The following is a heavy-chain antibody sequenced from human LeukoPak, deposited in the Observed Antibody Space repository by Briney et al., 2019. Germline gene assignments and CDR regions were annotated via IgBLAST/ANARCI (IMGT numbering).Heavy chain of an antibody. CDR1: GYTFTSLG. CDR2: MKPNVGNR. D-gene: IGHD6-19*01. J-gene: IGHJ5*02. V-gene: IGHV1-8*01. Sequence: GASVTVSCKTSGYTFTSLGIHWVRQATGAGLEWLGWMKPNVGNRGFAQKFQGRLTMTSDTSLVTAYMELTSLTSDDTAVYYCARGDSVAGTSNYFDAWGQGTLVTVSS. CDR3: ARGDSVAGTSNYFDA.